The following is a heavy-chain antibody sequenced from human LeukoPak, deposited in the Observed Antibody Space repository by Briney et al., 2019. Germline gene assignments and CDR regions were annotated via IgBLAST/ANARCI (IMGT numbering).Heavy chain of an antibody. CDR2: INNSGST. J-gene: IGHJ3*02. Sequence: SETLSLTCAVYGGSFSGYYCSWIRQPPGKGLEWIVEINNSGSTNYNPSLKSRVTISVDPSKNQFSLKLRSVPAADTAVYYCASPPSQSHDAFDIWGQGTMVTVPS. CDR1: GGSFSGYY. CDR3: ASPPSQSHDAFDI. V-gene: IGHV4-34*01.